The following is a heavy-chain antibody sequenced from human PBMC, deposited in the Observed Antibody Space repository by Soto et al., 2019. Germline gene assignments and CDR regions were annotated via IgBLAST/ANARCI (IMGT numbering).Heavy chain of an antibody. CDR3: AKVMVKNWFDP. CDR2: ISGSGGST. CDR1: GFTFSSYA. V-gene: IGHV3-23*01. D-gene: IGHD5-18*01. J-gene: IGHJ5*02. Sequence: GGSLRLSCAASGFTFSSYAMSWVRQVPGKGLEWVSAISGSGGSTYYADSVKGRFTISRDNSKNTLYLQMNSLRADDTAVYYCAKVMVKNWFDPWGQGTPVTVSS.